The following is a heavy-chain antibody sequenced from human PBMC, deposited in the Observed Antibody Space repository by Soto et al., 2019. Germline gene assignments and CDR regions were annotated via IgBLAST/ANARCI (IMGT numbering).Heavy chain of an antibody. Sequence: QVQLVQSGAEVKKPGSSVKVSCKASGGTFSSYAISWVRQAPGQGLEWMGGIIPIFGTANYAQKFQVRVTITADESTSTAYMELSSLRSEDTAAYDCAREGAGGSHISYWGQGTLVTVSS. CDR3: AREGAGGSHISY. CDR1: GGTFSSYA. J-gene: IGHJ4*02. V-gene: IGHV1-69*01. D-gene: IGHD2-8*02. CDR2: IIPIFGTA.